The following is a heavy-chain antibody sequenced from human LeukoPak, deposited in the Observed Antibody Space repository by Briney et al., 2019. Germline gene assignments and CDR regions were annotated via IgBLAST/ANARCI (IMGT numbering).Heavy chain of an antibody. V-gene: IGHV3-72*01. CDR1: GFTFSDHY. CDR3: ARVASAGPGDY. J-gene: IGHJ4*02. Sequence: PGGSLRLSCAASGFTFSDHYMDWVRQAPGKGLEWVGRTRNKANSYTTEYAASVKGRFTISRDDSKNSLYLQMNSLKTEDTAVYYCARVASAGPGDYWGQGTLVTVSS. D-gene: IGHD6-13*01. CDR2: TRNKANSYTT.